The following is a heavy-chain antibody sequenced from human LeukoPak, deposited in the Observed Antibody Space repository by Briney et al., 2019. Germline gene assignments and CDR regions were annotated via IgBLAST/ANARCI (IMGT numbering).Heavy chain of an antibody. J-gene: IGHJ4*02. D-gene: IGHD3-22*01. Sequence: GGSLRLSCAASGFSSSTYGMHWVRQAPGKGLEWVAAAQGDGRLQYYADSVKGRFTISKDISKSTLYVQMNSLRAEDTAVYYCGTGGGFYYGHWGQGTLVTVSS. V-gene: IGHV3-30*02. CDR2: AQGDGRLQ. CDR1: GFSSSTYG. CDR3: GTGGGFYYGH.